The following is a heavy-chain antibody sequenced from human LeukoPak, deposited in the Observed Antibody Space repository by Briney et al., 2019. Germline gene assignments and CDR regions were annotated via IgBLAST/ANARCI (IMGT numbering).Heavy chain of an antibody. V-gene: IGHV4-59*01. CDR2: VIHSDFNKANGDIT. J-gene: IGHJ4*02. CDR3: ARAGPGSSSDY. D-gene: IGHD6-6*01. CDR1: GASISKDY. Sequence: PSETLSLTCTVSGASISKDYWAWIRQPPGKGLEWIGYVIHSDFNKANGDITNYNPSLESRVVISVDTSKNQFSLKLTPVTAADTAVFYCARAGPGSSSDYWGQGTLVTVSS.